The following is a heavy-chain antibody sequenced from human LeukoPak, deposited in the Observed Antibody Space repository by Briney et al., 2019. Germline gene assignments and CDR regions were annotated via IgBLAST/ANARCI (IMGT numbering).Heavy chain of an antibody. CDR2: ITGSGGST. V-gene: IGHV3-23*01. CDR3: AKRSGSYCFDY. Sequence: PGGSLRLSCAASGFTFSTYAMTWVRQAPGKGLEWVSAITGSGGSTYYADSVKGRITISRDNSKNTLYLQMNSLRAEDTAVYYCAKRSGSYCFDYWGQGTLVTVSS. D-gene: IGHD1-26*01. J-gene: IGHJ4*02. CDR1: GFTFSTYA.